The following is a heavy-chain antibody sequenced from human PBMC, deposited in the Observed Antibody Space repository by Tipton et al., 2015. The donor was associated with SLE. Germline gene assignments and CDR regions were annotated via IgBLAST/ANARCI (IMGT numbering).Heavy chain of an antibody. Sequence: TLSLTCTVSSGSLSNNDYWGWIRRAPGKRLEWVGSICCGGNTYYNPSLKSRVAISLDASKTQFSLKLNSVTAADTAIYYCARAIIMMGTGLYYNYYYIDVWGKGTTVTVSS. V-gene: IGHV4-39*07. CDR3: ARAIIMMGTGLYYNYYYIDV. CDR1: SGSLSNNDY. J-gene: IGHJ6*03. D-gene: IGHD3-16*01. CDR2: ICCGGNT.